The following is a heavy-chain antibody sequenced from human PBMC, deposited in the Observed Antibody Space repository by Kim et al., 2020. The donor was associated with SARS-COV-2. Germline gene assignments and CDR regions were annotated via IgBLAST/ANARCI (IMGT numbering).Heavy chain of an antibody. Sequence: GGSLRLSCAASGFTFSSYWMHWVRQAPGKGLVWVSRINSDGSSTSYADSVKGRFTISRDNAKNTLYLQMNSLRAEDTAVYYCARATPPYGSGSYYSNWFDPWGQGTLVTVSS. CDR2: INSDGSST. V-gene: IGHV3-74*01. CDR1: GFTFSSYW. CDR3: ARATPPYGSGSYYSNWFDP. J-gene: IGHJ5*02. D-gene: IGHD3-10*01.